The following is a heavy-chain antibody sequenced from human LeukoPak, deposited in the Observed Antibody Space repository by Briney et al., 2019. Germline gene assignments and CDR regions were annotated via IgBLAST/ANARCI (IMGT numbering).Heavy chain of an antibody. CDR1: GGSISSYY. D-gene: IGHD3-22*01. Sequence: PSETLSLTCTDSGGSISSYYWSWIRQPPGKGLEWIGYIYYSGSTNYNPSLKSRVTISVDTSKNQFSLKLSSVTAADTAVYYCARLGYYYDSSGYSNWFDPWGQGTLVTVSS. V-gene: IGHV4-59*08. CDR2: IYYSGST. CDR3: ARLGYYYDSSGYSNWFDP. J-gene: IGHJ5*02.